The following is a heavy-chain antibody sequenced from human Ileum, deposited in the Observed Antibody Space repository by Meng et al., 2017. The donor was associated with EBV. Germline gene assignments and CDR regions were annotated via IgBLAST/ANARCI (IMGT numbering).Heavy chain of an antibody. V-gene: IGHV4-61*08. CDR3: ARDGYSSSSD. Sequence: VQLQEPGPGLVKPSETLSLTCSVSGGSVSSGGNYWSWIRQPPGKGLEWIGYIYNSGSTNYNPSLKSRVTISVDTSKNQFSLKLSSVTAADTAVYYCARDGYSSSSDWGQGTLVTVSS. J-gene: IGHJ4*02. CDR2: IYNSGST. D-gene: IGHD6-13*01. CDR1: GGSVSSGGNY.